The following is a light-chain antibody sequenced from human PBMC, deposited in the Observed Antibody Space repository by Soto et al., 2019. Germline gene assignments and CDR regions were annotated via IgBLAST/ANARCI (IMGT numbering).Light chain of an antibody. CDR3: QQSHSTPLT. CDR1: QSISSY. J-gene: IGKJ4*01. V-gene: IGKV1-39*01. Sequence: DIQMTQSPSSLSASVGGRVTITCRASQSISSYLNWYQQKPGKAPKVLISGASSLQSGVPLRFSGSGSGTDFTLTISSLQSEDFASYYCQQSHSTPLTFGGGTKVEIK. CDR2: GAS.